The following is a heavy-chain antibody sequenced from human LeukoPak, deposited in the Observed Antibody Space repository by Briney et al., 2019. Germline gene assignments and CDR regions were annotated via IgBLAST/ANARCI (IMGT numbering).Heavy chain of an antibody. Sequence: GASVKVSCKASGYTFTSYDINWVRQATGQGLEWRGWMNPNSGNTGYAQKFQGRVTMTRNTSISTAYMELSSLRSEDTAVYYCARANWIDILTGANWFDPWGQGTLVTVSS. CDR2: MNPNSGNT. CDR1: GYTFTSYD. V-gene: IGHV1-8*01. D-gene: IGHD3-9*01. CDR3: ARANWIDILTGANWFDP. J-gene: IGHJ5*02.